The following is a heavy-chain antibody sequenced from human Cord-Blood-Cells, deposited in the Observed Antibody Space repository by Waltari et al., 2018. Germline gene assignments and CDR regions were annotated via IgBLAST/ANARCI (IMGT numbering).Heavy chain of an antibody. J-gene: IGHJ3*02. D-gene: IGHD1-26*01. Sequence: QVQLVQSGAEVKKPGSSVKVSCKASGGTFSSYAISWVRQAPGQGLEWMGGRIPIFSTANDAQKFQGRVTITADESTSTAYMELSSLRSEDTAVYYCARALRGGSYYDAFDIWGQGTMVTVSS. V-gene: IGHV1-69*01. CDR2: RIPIFSTA. CDR1: GGTFSSYA. CDR3: ARALRGGSYYDAFDI.